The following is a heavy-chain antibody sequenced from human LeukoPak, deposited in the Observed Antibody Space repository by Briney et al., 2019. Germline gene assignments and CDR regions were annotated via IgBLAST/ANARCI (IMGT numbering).Heavy chain of an antibody. CDR2: INAGNGNT. Sequence: ASVKVSCKASGYTFTSYAMHWVRQAPGQRLEWMGWINAGNGNTKYSQKFQGRVTITRDTSASTAYMELSSLRSEDTAVYYCARGYYDSSGYYIPPRFDYWGQGTLVTVSS. D-gene: IGHD3-22*01. J-gene: IGHJ4*02. CDR1: GYTFTSYA. CDR3: ARGYYDSSGYYIPPRFDY. V-gene: IGHV1-3*01.